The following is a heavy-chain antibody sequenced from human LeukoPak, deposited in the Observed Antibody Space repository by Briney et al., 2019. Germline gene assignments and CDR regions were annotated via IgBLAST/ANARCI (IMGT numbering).Heavy chain of an antibody. CDR2: IYSGGST. CDR3: ARDRRDGYNGLAFAFDI. Sequence: GGSLRLSCAASGFTVSSNYMSWVRQAPGKGLEWVSVIYSGGSTYYADSVKGRFTISRDNSKNTLYLQMNSLRAEDTAVYYCARDRRDGYNGLAFAFDIWGQGTMVTVSS. J-gene: IGHJ3*02. CDR1: GFTVSSNY. V-gene: IGHV3-53*01. D-gene: IGHD5-24*01.